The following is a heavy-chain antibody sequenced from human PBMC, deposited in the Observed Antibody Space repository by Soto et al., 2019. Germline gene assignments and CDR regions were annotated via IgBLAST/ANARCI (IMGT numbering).Heavy chain of an antibody. V-gene: IGHV1-8*01. CDR1: GYTFTSYD. CDR2: MNPNSGNT. D-gene: IGHD3-3*01. CDR3: ARGGNRLRFLERPNQNDY. Sequence: ASVKVSCKASGYTFTSYDINWVRQATGQGLEWMGWMNPNSGNTGYAQKFQGRVTMTRNTSISTAYMELSSLRSEDTAVYYCARGGNRLRFLERPNQNDYWGQGTLVTVSS. J-gene: IGHJ4*02.